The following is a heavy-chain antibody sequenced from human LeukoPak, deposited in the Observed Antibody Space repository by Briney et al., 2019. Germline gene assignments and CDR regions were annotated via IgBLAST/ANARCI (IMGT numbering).Heavy chain of an antibody. V-gene: IGHV3-48*01. Sequence: GGSLRLSCAASGFTFSSYSMNWVRQAPGKGLEWLSYISISSTTIHYADSVKGRFTISRENSKNTSYLQMNSLRAEDTAVYFCAKDSASYGRFDYWGQGTLVTVSS. CDR3: AKDSASYGRFDY. CDR2: ISISSTTI. CDR1: GFTFSSYS. D-gene: IGHD5-18*01. J-gene: IGHJ4*02.